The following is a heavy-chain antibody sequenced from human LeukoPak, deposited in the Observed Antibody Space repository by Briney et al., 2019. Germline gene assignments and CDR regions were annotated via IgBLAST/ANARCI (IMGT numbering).Heavy chain of an antibody. CDR3: ASLYGDYGPGGFDY. Sequence: SETLSLTRAVSGYSISSGYYWGWIRQPPGKGLEWIGSIYHSGSTYYNPFLKSRVTISVDTSKNQFSLKLSSVTAADTAVYYCASLYGDYGPGGFDYWGQGTLVTVSS. CDR2: IYHSGST. CDR1: GYSISSGYY. J-gene: IGHJ4*02. V-gene: IGHV4-38-2*01. D-gene: IGHD4-17*01.